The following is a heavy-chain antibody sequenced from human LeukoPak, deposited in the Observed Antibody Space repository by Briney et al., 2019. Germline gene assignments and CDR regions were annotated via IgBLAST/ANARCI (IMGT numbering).Heavy chain of an antibody. CDR1: GFTFSSYG. CDR2: ISYDGSNK. Sequence: GGSLRLSCAASGFTFSSYGMHWVRQAPGKGLEWVAVISYDGSNKYYADSVKGRFTISRDNSKNTLYLQMNSLRVEDTAVYYCAKGHGDASGYYYFDSWGQGTLVTVST. J-gene: IGHJ4*02. D-gene: IGHD3-22*01. V-gene: IGHV3-30*18. CDR3: AKGHGDASGYYYFDS.